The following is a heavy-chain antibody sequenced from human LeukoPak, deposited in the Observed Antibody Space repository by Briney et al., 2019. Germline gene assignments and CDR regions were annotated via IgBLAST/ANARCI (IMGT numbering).Heavy chain of an antibody. Sequence: ASVKVSCKASGYKYSDYYIHWVRNAPGQGLEWMGWINPHSGGTRYAPKFQGRVTMSSDTSINTAYMEMRSLRSDDTAVFHCARVDRLYERTYPAGSDIWGQGTRVTVSS. V-gene: IGHV1-2*02. D-gene: IGHD2-8*01. J-gene: IGHJ3*02. CDR3: ARVDRLYERTYPAGSDI. CDR1: GYKYSDYY. CDR2: INPHSGGT.